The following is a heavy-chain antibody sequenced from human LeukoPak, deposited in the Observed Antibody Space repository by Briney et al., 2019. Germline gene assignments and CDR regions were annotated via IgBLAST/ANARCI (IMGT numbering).Heavy chain of an antibody. J-gene: IGHJ4*02. D-gene: IGHD3-3*01. CDR3: ARYDFWSGYFGY. CDR1: GGSISSYY. CDR2: IYYSGST. V-gene: IGHV4-59*08. Sequence: SETLSLNCTVSGGSISSYYWSWIRQPPGKGLEWIGYIYYSGSTNYNPSLKSRVTISVDRSKNQFSLKLSSVTAADTAVYYCARYDFWSGYFGYWGQGTLVTVSS.